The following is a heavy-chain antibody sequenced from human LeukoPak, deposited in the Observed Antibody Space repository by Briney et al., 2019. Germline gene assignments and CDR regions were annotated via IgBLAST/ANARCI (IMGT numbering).Heavy chain of an antibody. CDR2: ISGSGGST. CDR3: AKDLAFGVAH. Sequence: GGSLRLSCAASGFTFTSYAMSWVRQAPGKGLEWVSAISGSGGSTYYADPVKGRFTISRDNSKNTLYLQMNSLRAEDTAVYYCAKDLAFGVAHWGQGTLVTVSS. CDR1: GFTFTSYA. D-gene: IGHD2-15*01. J-gene: IGHJ4*02. V-gene: IGHV3-23*01.